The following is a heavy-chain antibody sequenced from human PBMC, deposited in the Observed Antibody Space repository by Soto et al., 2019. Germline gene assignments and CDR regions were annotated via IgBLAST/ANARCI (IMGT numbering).Heavy chain of an antibody. J-gene: IGHJ6*03. D-gene: IGHD5-18*01. CDR1: GFTFSSYG. V-gene: IGHV3-33*01. Sequence: GGSLRLSCAALGFTFSSYGLHGVRQAPGKGLEWVAVIWYDGSNKYYADSVKGRFTISRDNSKNTLYLQMNSLRAEDTAVYYCARDPAGRDTAMVNYYYYYMDVWGKGTTVTVSS. CDR2: IWYDGSNK. CDR3: ARDPAGRDTAMVNYYYYYMDV.